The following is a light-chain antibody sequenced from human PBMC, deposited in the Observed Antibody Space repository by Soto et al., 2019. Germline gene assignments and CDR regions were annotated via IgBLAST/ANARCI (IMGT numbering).Light chain of an antibody. CDR2: EVD. J-gene: IGLJ2*01. CDR3: CSYAGSTTFEV. CDR1: SSDVGSYNL. Sequence: QSALTQPASVSASPGQSITISCTGTSSDVGSYNLVSWYQQHPDKAPKLIIYEVDKRPSGVSSRFSGSKSGNTASLTISGLQAEDEADYYCCSYAGSTTFEVFCGGTQVTVL. V-gene: IGLV2-23*02.